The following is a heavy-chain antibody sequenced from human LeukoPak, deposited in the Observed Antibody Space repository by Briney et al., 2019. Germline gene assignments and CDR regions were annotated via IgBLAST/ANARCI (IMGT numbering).Heavy chain of an antibody. V-gene: IGHV4-38-2*02. CDR2: IYHSGIA. CDR1: GYSISSGYY. D-gene: IGHD3-10*01. J-gene: IGHJ6*03. Sequence: SETLSLTCTVSGYSISSGYYWGWVRQPPGKGLEWIGSIYHSGIAYYNLSLKSRVTISVDTSKNQFSLRLNSVTAADTAVYYCARLHHDYGSGTYGGAYNYYMDVWGKGTTVTVSS. CDR3: ARLHHDYGSGTYGGAYNYYMDV.